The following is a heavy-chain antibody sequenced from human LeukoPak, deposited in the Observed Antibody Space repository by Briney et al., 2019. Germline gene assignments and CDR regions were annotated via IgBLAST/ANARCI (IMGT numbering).Heavy chain of an antibody. Sequence: GESLKISCKGSGYSFTSYSIGWVRQMPGKGLEWMGIIYPGDSDTRYSPSFQGQVTISAGKSISTAYLQWSSLKASDTAMYYCASPGGSSWYWIVYWGQGTLVTVSS. V-gene: IGHV5-51*01. J-gene: IGHJ4*02. CDR1: GYSFTSYS. D-gene: IGHD6-13*01. CDR2: IYPGDSDT. CDR3: ASPGGSSWYWIVY.